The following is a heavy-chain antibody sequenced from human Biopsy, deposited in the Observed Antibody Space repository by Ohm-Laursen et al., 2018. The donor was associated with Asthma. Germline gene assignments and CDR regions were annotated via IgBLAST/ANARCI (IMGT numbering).Heavy chain of an antibody. V-gene: IGHV3-30*03. J-gene: IGHJ3*02. Sequence: SLRLSCAASGFTVSRDHMFWVRQAPGKGLEWVGVISKDASTQDYADSVKGRFTMARDNSKNTLDLQMNSLREEDTAVYYCVRDGTDDAFDIWDQGTVVSVSS. CDR1: GFTVSRDH. CDR3: VRDGTDDAFDI. D-gene: IGHD1-1*01. CDR2: ISKDASTQ.